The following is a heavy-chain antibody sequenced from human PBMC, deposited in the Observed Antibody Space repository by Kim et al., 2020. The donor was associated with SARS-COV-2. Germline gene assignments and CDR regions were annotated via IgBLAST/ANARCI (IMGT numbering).Heavy chain of an antibody. CDR2: IYPGDADT. CDR1: GYSFTSYW. CDR3: ARQVAAAGSQIDY. J-gene: IGHJ4*02. Sequence: GESLKISCKGSGYSFTSYWIGWVRQMPGKGLEWIGIIYPGDADTRYSPSCQGQVTISADKYLSTAYLQGSSLNASDTAMYYCARQVAAAGSQIDYWGKGT. D-gene: IGHD6-25*01. V-gene: IGHV5-51*01.